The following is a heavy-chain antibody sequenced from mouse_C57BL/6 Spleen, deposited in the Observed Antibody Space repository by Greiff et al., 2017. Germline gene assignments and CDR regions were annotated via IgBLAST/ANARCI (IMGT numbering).Heavy chain of an antibody. CDR2: ISSGGDYI. CDR1: GFTFSSYA. J-gene: IGHJ4*01. Sequence: EVQLVESGEGLVKPGGSLKLSCAASGFTFSSYAMSWVRQTPEKRLEWVAYISSGGDYIYYADTVKGRFTISRDNARNTLYLQMSSLKSEDTAMYYCTRDGWDVGAMDYWGQGTSVTVSS. CDR3: TRDGWDVGAMDY. V-gene: IGHV5-9-1*02. D-gene: IGHD4-1*01.